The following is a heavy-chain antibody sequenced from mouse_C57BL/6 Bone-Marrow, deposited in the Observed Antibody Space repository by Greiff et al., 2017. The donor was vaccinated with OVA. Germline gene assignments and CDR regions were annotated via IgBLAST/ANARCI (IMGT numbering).Heavy chain of an antibody. CDR3: ARFPHYYGSTCYAMDY. V-gene: IGHV1-26*01. Sequence: VQLQQSGPELVKPGASVKISCKASGYTFTDYYMNWVKQSHGKSLEWIGDINPNNGGTSYNQKFKGKATLTVDKSSSTAYMELRSLTSEDSAVYYCARFPHYYGSTCYAMDYWGQGTSVTVSS. J-gene: IGHJ4*01. D-gene: IGHD1-1*01. CDR2: INPNNGGT. CDR1: GYTFTDYY.